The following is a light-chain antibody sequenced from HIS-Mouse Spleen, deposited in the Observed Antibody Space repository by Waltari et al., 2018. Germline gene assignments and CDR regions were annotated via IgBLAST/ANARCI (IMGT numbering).Light chain of an antibody. V-gene: IGKV1-39*01. J-gene: IGKJ2*01. CDR1: QSISSY. CDR2: AAS. Sequence: DIQMTQSPSSLSASVGDRVTITCRASQSISSYLNWYQQKPGKAPKLPIYAASSLQSGVPSRFSGSGSGTDFTLTISSLQPEDFATYYCQQSYSTPPRYTFGQGTKLEIK. CDR3: QQSYSTPPRYT.